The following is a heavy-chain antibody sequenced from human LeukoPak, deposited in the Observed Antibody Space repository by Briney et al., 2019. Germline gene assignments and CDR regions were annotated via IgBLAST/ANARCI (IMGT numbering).Heavy chain of an antibody. CDR1: GYSFTSYW. D-gene: IGHD3-22*01. CDR2: IYPGGSDT. CDR3: ASQRAGRDYYDSSGYYWRAFDI. J-gene: IGHJ3*02. V-gene: IGHV5-51*01. Sequence: GESLKISCKGSGYSFTSYWIGWVRQMPGKGLEWMGIIYPGGSDTRYSPSFQGQVTISADKSISTAYLQWSSLKASDTAMYYCASQRAGRDYYDSSGYYWRAFDIWGQGTMVTVSS.